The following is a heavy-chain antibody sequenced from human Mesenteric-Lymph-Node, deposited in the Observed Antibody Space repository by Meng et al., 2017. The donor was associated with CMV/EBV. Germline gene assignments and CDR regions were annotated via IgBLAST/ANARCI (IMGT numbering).Heavy chain of an antibody. D-gene: IGHD3-3*01. CDR2: MNPNSGNT. CDR3: AIWPGYCTHNGCDKEFWSGPFDH. Sequence: ASVKVSCKASGYTFTSYDINWVRQATGQGLEWMGWMNPNSGNTGYAQKFQGRVTITTDETATTAYLEVNNLRSEDTAVYYCAIWPGYCTHNGCDKEFWSGPFDHWGQGTLVTVSS. V-gene: IGHV1-8*03. CDR1: GYTFTSYD. J-gene: IGHJ4*02.